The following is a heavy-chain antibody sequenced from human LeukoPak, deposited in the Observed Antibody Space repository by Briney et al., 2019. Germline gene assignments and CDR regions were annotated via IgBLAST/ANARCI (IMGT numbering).Heavy chain of an antibody. CDR3: AKDADTATIIYWYFDL. V-gene: IGHV3-23*01. J-gene: IGHJ2*01. CDR2: ITGSGGST. CDR1: GFTFSSYA. D-gene: IGHD5-18*01. Sequence: PGGSLRLSCAASGFTFSSYAMSWVRQAPGKGLEWVSGITGSGGSTHYADSVKGRFTISRDNSKNTLYLQLNSLRPEDTAVYYCAKDADTATIIYWYFDLRGRGTLVTVSS.